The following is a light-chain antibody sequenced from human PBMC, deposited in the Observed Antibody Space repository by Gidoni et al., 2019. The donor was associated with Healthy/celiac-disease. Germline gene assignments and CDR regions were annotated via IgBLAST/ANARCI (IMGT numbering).Light chain of an antibody. CDR3: EQYNSYWT. CDR2: DDS. Sequence: DIQMTQSPSTLSASVGDRVTITCRASQSISSWLAWYQQKPGKAPKPLIYDDSSLASGVPSRFSGSGSGTEFTLTISGLQPDDFATYYGEQYNSYWTFXQXTKVEIK. J-gene: IGKJ1*01. V-gene: IGKV1-5*01. CDR1: QSISSW.